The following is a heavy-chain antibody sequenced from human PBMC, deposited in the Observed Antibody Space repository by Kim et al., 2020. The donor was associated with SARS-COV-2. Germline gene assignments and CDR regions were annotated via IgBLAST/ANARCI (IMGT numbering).Heavy chain of an antibody. CDR1: GFTFTRDA. J-gene: IGHJ2*01. CDR2: IYSGNFET. V-gene: IGHV3-23*03. Sequence: GGSLRLSCAASGFTFTRDALNWVRQAPGKGLEWVSVIYSGNFETYYSDSVKGRFTISRDDSKNMFFLQMNSLRVDDTAVYYCAKRGSGLFFDVWGRGTLVSVS. CDR3: AKRGSGLFFDV. D-gene: IGHD3-16*01.